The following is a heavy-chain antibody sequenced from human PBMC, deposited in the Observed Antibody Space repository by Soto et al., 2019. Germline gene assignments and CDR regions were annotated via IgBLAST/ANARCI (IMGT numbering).Heavy chain of an antibody. CDR2: IYYSGST. V-gene: IGHV4-39*01. J-gene: IGHJ4*02. Sequence: QLQLQESGPGRVKPSETLSLTCTVSGGSISSSSYYWGWIRQPPGKGLEWIGSIYYSGSTYYNPSLKSRVTISVDTSKNQFSLKLSSVTAADTAVYYCARRQSSSGYGLWGQGTLVTVSS. D-gene: IGHD6-13*01. CDR3: ARRQSSSGYGL. CDR1: GGSISSSSYY.